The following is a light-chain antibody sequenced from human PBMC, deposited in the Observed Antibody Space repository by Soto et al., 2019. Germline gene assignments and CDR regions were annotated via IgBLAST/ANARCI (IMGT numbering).Light chain of an antibody. V-gene: IGLV2-14*01. CDR3: SSYTSSSTLV. J-gene: IGLJ1*01. Sequence: QSVLTQPASVSGSTGQSITIACTGTSSDVGGYKYVSWYQQYPGKAPKLMFYEVSNRPSGVSNRFSGSKSGNTASLTISGLQAEDEADYYCSSYTSSSTLVFGTGTKVTVL. CDR1: SSDVGGYKY. CDR2: EVS.